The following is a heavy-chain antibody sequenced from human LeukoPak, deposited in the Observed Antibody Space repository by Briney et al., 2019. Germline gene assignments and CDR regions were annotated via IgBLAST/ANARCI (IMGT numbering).Heavy chain of an antibody. V-gene: IGHV3-30*04. Sequence: GGPLRLSCAASGFTFSSYAMHWVRQAPGKGLEWVAVISYDGSNKYYADSVKGRFTISRDNSKNTLYLQMNSLRAEDTAVYYCARLDYYDNSADLPSHDAVDIWGQGTMVTVSS. CDR2: ISYDGSNK. J-gene: IGHJ3*02. CDR3: ARLDYYDNSADLPSHDAVDI. CDR1: GFTFSSYA. D-gene: IGHD3-22*01.